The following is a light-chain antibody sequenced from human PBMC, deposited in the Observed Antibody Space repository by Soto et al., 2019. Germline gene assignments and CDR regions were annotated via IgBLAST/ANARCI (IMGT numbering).Light chain of an antibody. CDR1: SSDVGAYNY. J-gene: IGLJ1*01. CDR3: FSFTTDWTPV. V-gene: IGLV2-14*01. CDR2: EVS. Sequence: QSALTQPASVSGSPGQSITISCTGTSSDVGAYNYVSWFQQHPGKAPTLIISEVSNRPSGVSNRFSGSKSGNAASLTISGLQAQDEADYFCFSFTTDWTPVFGTGTKVT.